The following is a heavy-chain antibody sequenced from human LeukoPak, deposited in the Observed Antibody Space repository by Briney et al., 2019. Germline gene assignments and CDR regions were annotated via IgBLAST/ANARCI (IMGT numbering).Heavy chain of an antibody. D-gene: IGHD3-10*01. CDR2: IKQDGSEK. J-gene: IGHJ4*02. Sequence: GGSLRLSCAASGFTFSSYWMSWVRQAPEKGLEWVANIKQDGSEKYYVDSVKGRFTISRDNAKNSLYLQMNSLRAEDTAVYYCAKDGSGSYYREYFDYWGQGTLVTVSS. CDR1: GFTFSSYW. V-gene: IGHV3-7*03. CDR3: AKDGSGSYYREYFDY.